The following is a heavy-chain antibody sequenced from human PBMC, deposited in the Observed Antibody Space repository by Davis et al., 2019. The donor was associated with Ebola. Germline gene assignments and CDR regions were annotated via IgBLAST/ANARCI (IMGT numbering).Heavy chain of an antibody. CDR1: GFTFSDYY. Sequence: PGGSLSLSCAASGFTFSDYYMEWVRQAPGMGLEWVGRIRNIASSYSTEYAGSGQDRFTISRDDSQNSVYLLMNSLKTEDTAVYYCVAGSVETAFRAFEIWGHGTMVTVSS. D-gene: IGHD5-18*01. V-gene: IGHV3-72*01. CDR3: VAGSVETAFRAFEI. J-gene: IGHJ3*02. CDR2: IRNIASSYST.